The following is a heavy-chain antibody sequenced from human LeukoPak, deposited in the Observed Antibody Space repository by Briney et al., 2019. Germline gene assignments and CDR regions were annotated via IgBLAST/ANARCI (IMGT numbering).Heavy chain of an antibody. D-gene: IGHD2-2*01. CDR1: GFTFSSYE. J-gene: IGHJ5*02. Sequence: GGSLRLSCAASGFTFSSYEMNWVRQAPGKGLEWVAYISSSGSTIYYADYVKGRFTISRDNAKNSLYLQMNSLRAEDTAVYYCAKDFSSTSCPRCGWFDPWGQGTLVTVSS. V-gene: IGHV3-48*03. CDR2: ISSSGSTI. CDR3: AKDFSSTSCPRCGWFDP.